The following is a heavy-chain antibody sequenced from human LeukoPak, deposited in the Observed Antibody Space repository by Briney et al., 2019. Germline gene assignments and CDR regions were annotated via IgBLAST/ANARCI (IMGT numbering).Heavy chain of an antibody. Sequence: QPGGSLRLSCAASGFTFRSYAMHWVRQAPGKGLEWVAFISYDGSDKYYADSVKGRFTISRDNSKNTLYLQMNSLRAEDTAVYYCAREASDCETSLGYWGQGTLVTVSS. V-gene: IGHV3-30-3*01. CDR2: ISYDGSDK. D-gene: IGHD2-21*01. CDR3: AREASDCETSLGY. J-gene: IGHJ4*02. CDR1: GFTFRSYA.